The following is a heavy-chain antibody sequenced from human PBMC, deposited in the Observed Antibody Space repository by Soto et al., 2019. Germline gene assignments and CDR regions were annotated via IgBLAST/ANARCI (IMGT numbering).Heavy chain of an antibody. Sequence: ASVKVSCKASGYTFPRYDINWVRQATGQGLEWMGWMNPNSGNTGYAQKFQAIITMPRNISISTAYMDLSSLRSEDTAVYYCARVWTAVADNDAFDIWRQGTL. J-gene: IGHJ3*02. D-gene: IGHD6-19*01. V-gene: IGHV1-8*01. CDR1: GYTFPRYD. CDR2: MNPNSGNT. CDR3: ARVWTAVADNDAFDI.